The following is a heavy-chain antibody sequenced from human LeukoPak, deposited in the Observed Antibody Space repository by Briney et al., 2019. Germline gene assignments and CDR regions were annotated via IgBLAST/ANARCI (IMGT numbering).Heavy chain of an antibody. CDR1: GYTFTSYA. D-gene: IGHD2-15*01. V-gene: IGHV1-3*01. Sequence: ASVKVSCKASGYTFTSYAMHWVRQAPGQRLEWMGWINAGNGNTKYSQKFQGRVTITRDTSASTAYMELSSLRSEDTAVYYCAWAMVVAATPSDNWFDPWGQGTLVTVSS. CDR3: AWAMVVAATPSDNWFDP. CDR2: INAGNGNT. J-gene: IGHJ5*02.